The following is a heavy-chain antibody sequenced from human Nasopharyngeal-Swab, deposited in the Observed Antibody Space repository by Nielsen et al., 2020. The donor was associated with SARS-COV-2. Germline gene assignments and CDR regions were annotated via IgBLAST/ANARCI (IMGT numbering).Heavy chain of an antibody. D-gene: IGHD3-10*01. CDR2: IYYSGST. Sequence: SETLSLTCTVSGGSISSYYWSWIRQPPAKGLEWIGYIYYSGSTYYNPSLKSRVTISLDTSKNQFSLKLSSVTAADTAVYYCASKYYYGSGWFDPWGQGTLVTVSS. CDR1: GGSISSYY. CDR3: ASKYYYGSGWFDP. V-gene: IGHV4-59*01. J-gene: IGHJ5*02.